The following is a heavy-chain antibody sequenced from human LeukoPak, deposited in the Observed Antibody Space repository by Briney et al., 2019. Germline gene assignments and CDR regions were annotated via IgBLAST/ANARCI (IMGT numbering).Heavy chain of an antibody. CDR1: GFTFSGSA. J-gene: IGHJ4*02. CDR2: IRSTANGYAT. Sequence: GGSLRLSCAASGFTFSGSALHWVRQASGKGLERVGRIRSTANGYATAYAASVKGRFTISRDNSKNTAYLQMDSLKTEETAVYYCTGNYYGSGSYADFDYWGQGTLVTVSS. D-gene: IGHD3-10*01. CDR3: TGNYYGSGSYADFDY. V-gene: IGHV3-73*01.